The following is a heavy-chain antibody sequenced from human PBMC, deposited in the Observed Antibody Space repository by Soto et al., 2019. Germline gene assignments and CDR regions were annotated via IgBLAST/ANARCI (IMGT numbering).Heavy chain of an antibody. CDR3: AKSGLLEFD. D-gene: IGHD2-8*02. J-gene: IGHJ1*01. CDR1: RFTFSSYA. V-gene: IGHV3-23*01. Sequence: GGSLRLSCAASRFTFSSYAMTWVRQAPGKGLEWVSSISGSGGSTYYADSVKGRCTISRDNSKNTLYLQMNSLRVEDTAVYYCAKSGLLEFDWGQGSLVIGSS. CDR2: ISGSGGST.